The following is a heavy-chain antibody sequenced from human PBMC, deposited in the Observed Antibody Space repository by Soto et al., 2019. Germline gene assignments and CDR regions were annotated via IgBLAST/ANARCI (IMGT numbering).Heavy chain of an antibody. CDR2: IYHIGTT. D-gene: IGHD2-8*01. J-gene: IGHJ5*01. Sequence: TLSLSCSVSGGSLSSTANFCSFIRQPPVKFLEWIGFIYHIGTTYSTPSLISRVTLXXXPXXXXXSXXFXXVTXADNAVDYCARVMAAQREWLDLWGQGTPVTVSS. CDR1: GGSLSSTANF. V-gene: IGHV4-30-4*01. CDR3: ARVMAAQREWLDL.